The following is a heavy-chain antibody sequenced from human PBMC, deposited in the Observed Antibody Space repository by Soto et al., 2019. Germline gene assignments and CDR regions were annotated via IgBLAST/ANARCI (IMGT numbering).Heavy chain of an antibody. CDR2: INGYNGNT. CDR3: ARMGDVPYYYYGMDV. Sequence: QVQLVQSGAEVKKPGASVKVSCKASGYTFTSYGITWVRQAPGQGLEWLGWINGYNGNTNYAKKLQGRVTMTTDTSTSKAYMEMRSVRSDDTAVYYCARMGDVPYYYYGMDVCGQGTTVTVST. D-gene: IGHD3-16*01. CDR1: GYTFTSYG. J-gene: IGHJ6*01. V-gene: IGHV1-18*01.